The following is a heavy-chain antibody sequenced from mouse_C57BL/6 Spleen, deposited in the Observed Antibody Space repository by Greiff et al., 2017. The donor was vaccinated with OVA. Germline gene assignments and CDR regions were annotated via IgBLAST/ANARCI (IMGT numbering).Heavy chain of an antibody. CDR3: ARKGNGYLFAY. J-gene: IGHJ3*01. Sequence: VQLQQPGAELVRPGSSVKLSCKASGYTFTSFWMHWVKQRPIQGLEWIGNIDPSDSETQYNQKFKDKATLTVDKSSSTGYMQLSSLTSEDSAVYYCARKGNGYLFAYWGQGTLVTVSA. D-gene: IGHD2-2*01. CDR2: IDPSDSET. V-gene: IGHV1-52*01. CDR1: GYTFTSFW.